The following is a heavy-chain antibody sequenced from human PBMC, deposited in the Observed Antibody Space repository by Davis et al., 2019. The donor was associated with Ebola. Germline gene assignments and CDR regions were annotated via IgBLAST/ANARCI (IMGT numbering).Heavy chain of an antibody. V-gene: IGHV3-30*02. J-gene: IGHJ4*02. D-gene: IGHD3-3*01. CDR3: AKDGNYDFWSGYPSPLDY. Sequence: SVKGRFTISRDNSNNTLYLQMNSLRAEDTAVYYCAKDGNYDFWSGYPSPLDYWGQGTLGTVSS.